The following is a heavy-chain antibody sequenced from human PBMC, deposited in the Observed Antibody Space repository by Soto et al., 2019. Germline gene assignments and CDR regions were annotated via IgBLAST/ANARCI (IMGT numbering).Heavy chain of an antibody. J-gene: IGHJ6*02. D-gene: IGHD2-8*01. CDR3: ARVRCFNGLCHSADYGMDV. CDR1: GDVFRSYG. V-gene: IGHV1-69*13. Sequence: SVKVSCKASGDVFRSYGINWVRQAPGQGLEWMGGIIPISGTTNYAQKFQGRVAITADESTDTVYMELSRLRSEDTAVYFCARVRCFNGLCHSADYGMDVWGQGTTVTVSS. CDR2: IIPISGTT.